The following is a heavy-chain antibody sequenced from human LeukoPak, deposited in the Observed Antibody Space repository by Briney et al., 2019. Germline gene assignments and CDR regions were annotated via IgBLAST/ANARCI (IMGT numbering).Heavy chain of an antibody. V-gene: IGHV3-15*01. Sequence: PGRSLRLSCAASGFTFSNEWMSWVRQAPGKGLEWVGRIKSKTYGETKDYATPVKGRFTISRDDSTNTLYLQMNSLKTEDTAVYYCSTDPPGSSAYWGQGTLVTVTS. CDR1: GFTFSNEW. CDR3: STDPPGSSAY. CDR2: IKSKTYGETK. J-gene: IGHJ4*02.